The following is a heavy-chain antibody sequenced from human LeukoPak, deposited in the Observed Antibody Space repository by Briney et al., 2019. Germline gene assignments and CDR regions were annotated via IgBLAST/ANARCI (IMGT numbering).Heavy chain of an antibody. D-gene: IGHD6-19*01. CDR3: AKSSLYGSASGY. V-gene: IGHV3-7*01. CDR2: IKQDGNDK. J-gene: IGHJ4*02. CDR1: GFTFSSYW. Sequence: HPGGSLRLSCAASGFTFSSYWLSWVRQAPWKGLEWVANIKQDGNDKYYVDSVKGRFTISRDNAKNSLYLQMNSLRAEDTAVYYCAKSSLYGSASGYWGQGTLVTVSS.